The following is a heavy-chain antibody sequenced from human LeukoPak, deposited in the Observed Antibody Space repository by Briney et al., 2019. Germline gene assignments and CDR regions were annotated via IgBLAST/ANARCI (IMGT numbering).Heavy chain of an antibody. J-gene: IGHJ4*02. CDR2: ISSSGSTI. D-gene: IGHD3-3*01. CDR1: GFTFSDYY. V-gene: IGHV3-11*01. CDR3: ARVIDFWSGYLDY. Sequence: GGSLRLSCAASGFTFSDYYMSWIRQAPGKGLEWASYISSSGSTIYYADSVKGRFTISRDNAKNSLYLQMNSLRAEDTAVYYCARVIDFWSGYLDYWGQGTLVTVSS.